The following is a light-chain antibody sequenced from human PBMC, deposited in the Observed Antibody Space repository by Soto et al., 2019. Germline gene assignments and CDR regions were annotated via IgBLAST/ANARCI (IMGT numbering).Light chain of an antibody. CDR3: QQSYSTLGLT. V-gene: IGKV1-39*01. Sequence: DIQMTQSPSSLSASVGDRVTITCRASQSITIYLNWYQQKPGKAPKLLIYAASSLQSGVPSRFSGSGSGTDFTLTISSLQPEDFATYYCQQSYSTLGLTFGGGTKVEIK. CDR1: QSITIY. CDR2: AAS. J-gene: IGKJ4*01.